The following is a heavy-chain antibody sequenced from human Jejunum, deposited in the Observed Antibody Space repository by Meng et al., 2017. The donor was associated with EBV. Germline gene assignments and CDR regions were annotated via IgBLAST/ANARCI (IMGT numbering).Heavy chain of an antibody. V-gene: IGHV4-4*03. CDR1: GGSISTDNW. Sequence: LRRVPGPQVVKPPGTSSIPCAVSGGSISTDNWLSWVRQLPGKGLEYIGEIHHSASTMYNPSPKSLVTRSVDKSNNHFSLKLSSVTAADTAVYYCARDRGVEDYWGQGTLVTVSS. CDR2: IHHSAST. J-gene: IGHJ4*02. CDR3: ARDRGVEDY. D-gene: IGHD5-24*01.